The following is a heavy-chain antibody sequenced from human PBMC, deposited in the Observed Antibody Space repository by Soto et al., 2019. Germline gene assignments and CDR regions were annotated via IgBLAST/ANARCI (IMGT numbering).Heavy chain of an antibody. J-gene: IGHJ4*02. CDR2: ISGSGGST. V-gene: IGHV3-23*01. CDR1: GFTFSSYA. Sequence: GGSLRLSCAASGFTFSSYAMSWVRQAPGRGLEWVSAISGSGGSTYYADSVKGRFTISRDNSKNTLYLQMNSLRAEDTAVYYCAKAAALTTVTTSFDYWGQGTLVTVSS. CDR3: AKAAALTTVTTSFDY. D-gene: IGHD4-17*01.